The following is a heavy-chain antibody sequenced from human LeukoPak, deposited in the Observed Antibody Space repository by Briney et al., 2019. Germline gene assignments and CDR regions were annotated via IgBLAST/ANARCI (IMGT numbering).Heavy chain of an antibody. J-gene: IGHJ5*02. Sequence: ASVKVSCKASGYTFTSYGISWVRQAPGQGPEWMGWISAYNGNTNYAQKLQGRVTMTTDTSTSTAYMELRSLRSDDTAVYYCARDYYYYGSGSYYSGISEPWGQGTLVTVSS. CDR3: ARDYYYYGSGSYYSGISEP. V-gene: IGHV1-18*01. CDR2: ISAYNGNT. CDR1: GYTFTSYG. D-gene: IGHD3-10*01.